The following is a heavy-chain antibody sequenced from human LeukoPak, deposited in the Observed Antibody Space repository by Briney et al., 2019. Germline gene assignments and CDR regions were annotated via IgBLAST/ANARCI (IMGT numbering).Heavy chain of an antibody. CDR2: ISSSSSYI. J-gene: IGHJ4*02. D-gene: IGHD1-7*01. Sequence: GGSLRLSCAASGFTFSSYSMNWVRQAPGTGLEWVSSISSSSSYIYYADSVKGRFTISRDNAKNSLYLQMNSLRAEDTAVYYCARDRITGTSPLGYWGQGTLVTVSS. CDR3: ARDRITGTSPLGY. V-gene: IGHV3-21*01. CDR1: GFTFSSYS.